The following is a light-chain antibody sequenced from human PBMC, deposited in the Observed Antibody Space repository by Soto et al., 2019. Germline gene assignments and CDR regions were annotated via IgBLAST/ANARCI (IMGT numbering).Light chain of an antibody. V-gene: IGKV3-20*01. Sequence: EIVLTQSPGTLSLSPGERATLSCRASETIGYNYLAWYQQQPGLAPTLLIYDASTRAPGIPDRFSGSGSGTDFTLTISRLEPGDFAVYYCQQYDTSYTFVPGTKLEI. CDR3: QQYDTSYT. J-gene: IGKJ2*01. CDR2: DAS. CDR1: ETIGYNY.